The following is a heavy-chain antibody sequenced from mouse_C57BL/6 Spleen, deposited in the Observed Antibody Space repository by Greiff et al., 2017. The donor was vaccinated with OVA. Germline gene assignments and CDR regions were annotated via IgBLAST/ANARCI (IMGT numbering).Heavy chain of an antibody. J-gene: IGHJ2*01. CDR2: IYPRSGNT. CDR1: GYTFKSYG. D-gene: IGHD2-3*01. CDR3: ARSGGYDGYYHYFDY. V-gene: IGHV1-81*01. Sequence: QVQLQQSGAELARPGASVKLSCKASGYTFKSYGISWVKQRTGQGLEWIGEIYPRSGNTYYNEKFKGKATLTADKSSSTAYMELRSLTSEDSAVYFCARSGGYDGYYHYFDYWGQGTTLTVSS.